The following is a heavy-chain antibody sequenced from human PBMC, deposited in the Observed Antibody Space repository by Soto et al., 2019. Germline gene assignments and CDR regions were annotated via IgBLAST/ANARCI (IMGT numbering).Heavy chain of an antibody. CDR1: GVSISSSKW. CDR2: IYYSGGT. CDR3: ARHLAGANDAFDI. Sequence: QMQLQESGPGLVRPSGTLSLTCAVSGVSISSSKWWSWVRQPPGKGLEWIGSIYYSGGTYYNPSLKSRVTISVDTSKNQFSLKLSSVTAADTAVYYCARHLAGANDAFDIWGQGTMVTVSS. J-gene: IGHJ3*02. V-gene: IGHV4-4*02. D-gene: IGHD1-26*01.